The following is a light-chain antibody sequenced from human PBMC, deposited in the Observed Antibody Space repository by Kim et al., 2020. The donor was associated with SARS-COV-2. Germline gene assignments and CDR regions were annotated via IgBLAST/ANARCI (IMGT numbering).Light chain of an antibody. CDR2: GAS. CDR3: QKYDSAPWT. J-gene: IGKJ1*01. Sequence: AAVGDRVTITCRASQVMNNYLAWYQQKPGKAPTVLIYGASTLHSGVPSRFSGSGSGTDFTLTISSLQPEDVGTYYCQKYDSAPWTFGHGTKVDIK. V-gene: IGKV1-27*01. CDR1: QVMNNY.